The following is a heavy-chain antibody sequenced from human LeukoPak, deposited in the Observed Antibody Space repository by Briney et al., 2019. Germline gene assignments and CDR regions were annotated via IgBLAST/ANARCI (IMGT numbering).Heavy chain of an antibody. J-gene: IGHJ4*02. CDR1: GFTFSSYA. Sequence: GGSLRLSCAASGFTFSSYAMHWVRQAPGKGLEWVAVISYDGSNKYYADSVKGRFTISRDNSKNTLYLQMNSLRAEDTAVYYCARDLYGSHYFDYWGQGTLVTVSS. D-gene: IGHD1-26*01. CDR2: ISYDGSNK. CDR3: ARDLYGSHYFDY. V-gene: IGHV3-30-3*01.